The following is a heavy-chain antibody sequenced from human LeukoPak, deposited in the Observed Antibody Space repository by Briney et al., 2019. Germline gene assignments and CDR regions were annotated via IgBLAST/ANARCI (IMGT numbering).Heavy chain of an antibody. J-gene: IGHJ4*02. CDR3: ARDRYCSGGSCPALYAY. CDR1: GYTFTSYG. CDR2: INPSGGST. D-gene: IGHD2-15*01. Sequence: ASVTVSCTASGYTFTSYGISWVRQAPGQGLEWMGIINPSGGSTSYAQKFQGRVTMTRDTSTSTVYMELSSLRSEDTAVYYCARDRYCSGGSCPALYAYWGQGTLVTVSS. V-gene: IGHV1-46*01.